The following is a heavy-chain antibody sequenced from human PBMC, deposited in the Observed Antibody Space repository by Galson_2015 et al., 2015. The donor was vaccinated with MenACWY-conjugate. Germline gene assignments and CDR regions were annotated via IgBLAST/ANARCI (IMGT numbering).Heavy chain of an antibody. Sequence: SLRLSCAASGFTVSSNYMSRVRQAPGKGLEWVSVIYSGGSTYYADSVKGRFTISRDNSKNTLYLQMNSLRAEDTAVYYCASGRGYSGYALDYWGQGTLVTVSS. D-gene: IGHD5-12*01. CDR2: IYSGGST. V-gene: IGHV3-66*01. CDR3: ASGRGYSGYALDY. CDR1: GFTVSSNY. J-gene: IGHJ4*02.